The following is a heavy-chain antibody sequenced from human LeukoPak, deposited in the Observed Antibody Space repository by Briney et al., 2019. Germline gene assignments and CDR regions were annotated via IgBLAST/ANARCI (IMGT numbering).Heavy chain of an antibody. CDR1: GFTFSSYG. Sequence: PGGSLRLSCAASGFTFSSYGMHWVRQAPGKGLEWVAVXWYDGSNKYYADSVKGRFTISRDNSKNTLYLQMNSLKAEDTAVYYCAKGPRHKAGYYYYGMDVWGQGTTVTVSS. D-gene: IGHD6-19*01. CDR2: XWYDGSNK. V-gene: IGHV3-33*06. J-gene: IGHJ6*02. CDR3: AKGPRHKAGYYYYGMDV.